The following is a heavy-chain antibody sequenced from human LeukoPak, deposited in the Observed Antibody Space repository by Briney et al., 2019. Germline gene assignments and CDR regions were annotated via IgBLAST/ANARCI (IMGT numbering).Heavy chain of an antibody. CDR2: IYYSGST. D-gene: IGHD4-4*01. CDR3: AREINYAALGWYHWFDP. Sequence: SETLSLTCTVSGGSISSYYWSWIRQPPVKVLEWIGYIYYSGSTNYNPSLKSRVTISVDTSKNQFSLKLSSVTAADTAVYYCAREINYAALGWYHWFDPWGQGTLVTVSS. CDR1: GGSISSYY. J-gene: IGHJ5*02. V-gene: IGHV4-59*01.